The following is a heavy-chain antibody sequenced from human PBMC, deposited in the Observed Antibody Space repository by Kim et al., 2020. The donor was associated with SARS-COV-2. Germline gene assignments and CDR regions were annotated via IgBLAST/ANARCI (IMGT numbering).Heavy chain of an antibody. Sequence: SETLSLTCTVSGGSTSSSSYYWGWIRQPPGKGLEWIGSIYYSGSTYYNPSLKSRVTISVDTSKNQFSLKLSSVTAADTAVYYCARHPPWWLVRDDAFDIWGQGTMVTVSS. CDR1: GGSTSSSSYY. CDR3: ARHPPWWLVRDDAFDI. V-gene: IGHV4-39*01. CDR2: IYYSGST. J-gene: IGHJ3*02. D-gene: IGHD6-19*01.